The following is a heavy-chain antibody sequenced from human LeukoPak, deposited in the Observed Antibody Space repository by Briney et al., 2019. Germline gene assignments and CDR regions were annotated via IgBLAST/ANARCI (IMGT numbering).Heavy chain of an antibody. J-gene: IGHJ4*02. V-gene: IGHV1-69*13. CDR3: ARAYRGYDFFDY. Sequence: ASVKVSCKASGGTFSRYAISWVRQAPGQGLEWMGGIIPIFGTANYAQKFQGRVTITADESTSTAYMEVSSLRSEDTAVYYCARAYRGYDFFDYWGQGILVTVSS. D-gene: IGHD5-12*01. CDR2: IIPIFGTA. CDR1: GGTFSRYA.